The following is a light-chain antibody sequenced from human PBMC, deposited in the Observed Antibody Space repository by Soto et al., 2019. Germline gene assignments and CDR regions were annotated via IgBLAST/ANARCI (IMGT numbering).Light chain of an antibody. CDR3: SSYAASNNFYFV. J-gene: IGLJ3*02. V-gene: IGLV2-8*01. Sequence: QSALTQPPSASGSPGQSVTISCTGTSSDVGGYNYVSWYQQYPGRAPKLMIYEVTKRPSGVPYRFSGSNSGNTASLTVSGLQAEDEADYYCSSYAASNNFYFVFGGGTQLTVL. CDR1: SSDVGGYNY. CDR2: EVT.